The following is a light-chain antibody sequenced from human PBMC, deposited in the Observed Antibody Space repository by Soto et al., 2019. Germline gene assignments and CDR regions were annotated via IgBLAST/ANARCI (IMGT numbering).Light chain of an antibody. CDR2: GAS. V-gene: IGKV1-27*01. J-gene: IGKJ1*01. CDR1: QGISHN. Sequence: DIQMTQSPSSLSASVGDRVTITCRASQGISHNLAWYQQKPGKVPQLLIYGASTLQSGVPSRFSGSRSGTDFTLTISSLQPEDVATYYCQKYDSAPLTFGQGTKVEFK. CDR3: QKYDSAPLT.